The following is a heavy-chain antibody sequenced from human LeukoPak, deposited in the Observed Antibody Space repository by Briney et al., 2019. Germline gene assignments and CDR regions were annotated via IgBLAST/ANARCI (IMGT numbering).Heavy chain of an antibody. D-gene: IGHD3-10*01. J-gene: IGHJ6*02. CDR2: IYYTGTT. CDR3: AREGAPYYYGSGSYYMDV. CDR1: GASISNYY. V-gene: IGHV4-59*01. Sequence: SETLSLTCTVSGASISNYYWSWFRQPPGKGLEWLAYIYYTGTTNYNPSVKSRLTISVDTSKNQLSLTLNSVTAEDTAVYYCAREGAPYYYGSGSYYMDVWGQGTTVTVSS.